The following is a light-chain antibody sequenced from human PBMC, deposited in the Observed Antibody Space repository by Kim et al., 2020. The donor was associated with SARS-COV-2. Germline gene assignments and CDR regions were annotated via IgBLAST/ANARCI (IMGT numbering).Light chain of an antibody. J-gene: IGKJ4*01. V-gene: IGKV3-15*01. CDR3: QQYHWWPLT. CDR1: QTLSGR. Sequence: VSPGEGATPSCRASQTLSGRLAWFQQKPGQAPRLLIYDTSTRATDIPARFSGRGSGTEFTLTITSLQSEDFAVYYCQQYHWWPLTFGGGTKVDIK. CDR2: DTS.